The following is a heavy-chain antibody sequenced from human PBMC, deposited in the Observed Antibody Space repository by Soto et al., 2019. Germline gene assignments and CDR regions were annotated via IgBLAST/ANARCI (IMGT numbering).Heavy chain of an antibody. CDR2: IKQDGSEK. J-gene: IGHJ4*02. CDR3: ARARDIVVVPAAYFDY. Sequence: PGGSLRLSCAASGFTFSSYWMSWVRQAPGKGLEWVANIKQDGSEKYYVDSVKGRFTISRDNAKNSLYLQMNSLRAEDTAVYYCARARDIVVVPAAYFDYWGQGTLVTVSS. D-gene: IGHD2-2*01. V-gene: IGHV3-7*01. CDR1: GFTFSSYW.